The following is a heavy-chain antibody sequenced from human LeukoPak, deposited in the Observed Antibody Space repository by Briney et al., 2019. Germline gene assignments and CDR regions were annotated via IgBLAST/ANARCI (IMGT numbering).Heavy chain of an antibody. CDR3: AREGSYCVGGDCYSFDF. CDR2: MHPGNGNT. J-gene: IGHJ4*02. Sequence: EASVKVSCKASGYRFISNYIQWVRQAPGLRPEWMGWMHPGNGNTRYAEKFQGRVTMTRDTSINTAYMDLSSLRSDDTAVYYCAREGSYCVGGDCYSFDFWGQGTLITVSS. V-gene: IGHV1-2*02. CDR1: GYRFISNY. D-gene: IGHD2-21*02.